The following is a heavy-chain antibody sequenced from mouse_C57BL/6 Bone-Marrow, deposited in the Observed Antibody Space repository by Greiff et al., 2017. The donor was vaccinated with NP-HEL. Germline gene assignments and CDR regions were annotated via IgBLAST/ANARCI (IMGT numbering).Heavy chain of an antibody. CDR2: ISSGGDYI. D-gene: IGHD4-1*01. Sequence: EVQRVESGEGLVKPGGSLKLSCAASGFTFSSYAMTWVRQTPEKRLEWVAYISSGGDYIYYADTVKGRFTISRDNARNTLYLQMSSLKSEDTAMYYCTRDPWDGFAYWGQGTLVTVSA. V-gene: IGHV5-9-1*02. CDR3: TRDPWDGFAY. J-gene: IGHJ3*01. CDR1: GFTFSSYA.